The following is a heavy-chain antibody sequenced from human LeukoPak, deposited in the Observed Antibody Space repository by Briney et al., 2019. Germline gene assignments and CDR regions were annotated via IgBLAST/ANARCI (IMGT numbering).Heavy chain of an antibody. CDR2: IYRSGST. V-gene: IGHV4-4*09. CDR1: GFTFSSYA. Sequence: PGGSLRLSCAASGFTFSSYAMSWVRQAPGKGLEWIGRIYRSGSTNYNPSLKSRVTISVDTSKNQFSLKLSFVTAADTAVYYCARSSGYSYGRRWFDYWGQGTLVTVSS. J-gene: IGHJ4*02. CDR3: ARSSGYSYGRRWFDY. D-gene: IGHD5-18*01.